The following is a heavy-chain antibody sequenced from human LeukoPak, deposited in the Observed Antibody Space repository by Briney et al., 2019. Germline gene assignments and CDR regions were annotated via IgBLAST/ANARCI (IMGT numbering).Heavy chain of an antibody. V-gene: IGHV3-23*01. D-gene: IGHD3-9*01. J-gene: IGHJ4*02. CDR3: AKARYPLRNTILVDDYFDY. Sequence: GGSLRLSCAASGFTFSSYGMNWVRQAPGKGLEWVSGISASGDSTYYTDSVKGRFTISRDNSKNTLYLQMNSLRAEDTAVFYCAKARYPLRNTILVDDYFDYWGQGTLVTVSS. CDR2: ISASGDST. CDR1: GFTFSSYG.